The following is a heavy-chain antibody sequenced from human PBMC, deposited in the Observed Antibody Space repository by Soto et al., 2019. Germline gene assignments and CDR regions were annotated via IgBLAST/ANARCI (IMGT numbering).Heavy chain of an antibody. CDR3: VRPLPSGQNYGMDV. CDR2: IYNDGKT. V-gene: IGHV3-53*01. Sequence: EVQLVESGGGLIQPGGSLKLSCAASGLTVSNNYMSWVRQAPGKGLEWVSVIYNDGKTYYADSVKGRFTISRDTSKNTLHLQMDSPRDEDTAVYYCVRPLPSGQNYGMDVWGQGTTVTVSS. CDR1: GLTVSNNY. D-gene: IGHD3-10*01. J-gene: IGHJ6*02.